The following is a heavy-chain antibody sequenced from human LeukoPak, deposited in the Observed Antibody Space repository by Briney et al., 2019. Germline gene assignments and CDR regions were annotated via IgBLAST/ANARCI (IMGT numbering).Heavy chain of an antibody. V-gene: IGHV3-30*18. D-gene: IGHD4-17*01. CDR2: MSYDGSHK. CDR3: AKASTVNLLDY. CDR1: GFTFSSYG. Sequence: GESLRLSCAASGFTFSSYGMHWVRQAPGKGLEWVAFMSYDGSHKYYADSVKGRFTISRDNSKHTLYLQMNSLRAEDTAVYYCAKASTVNLLDYWGQGTLVTVSS. J-gene: IGHJ4*02.